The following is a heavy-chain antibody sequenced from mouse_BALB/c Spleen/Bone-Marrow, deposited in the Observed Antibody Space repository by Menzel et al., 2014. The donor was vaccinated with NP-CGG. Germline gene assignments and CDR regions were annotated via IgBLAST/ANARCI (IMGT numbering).Heavy chain of an antibody. CDR2: INPDSSTI. CDR1: GFDLSSFW. D-gene: IGHD1-1*01. CDR3: ARLNYYGNLFV. J-gene: IGHJ1*01. Sequence: EVKLVESGGGLVQPGGSLKLSCAASGFDLSSFWMSWVRQAPGKGLEWIGEINPDSSTINYTPSLKDKFIISRDNAKNTLYLQMSKVRSEDTARYYCARLNYYGNLFVWGAGTTVTVSS. V-gene: IGHV4-1*02.